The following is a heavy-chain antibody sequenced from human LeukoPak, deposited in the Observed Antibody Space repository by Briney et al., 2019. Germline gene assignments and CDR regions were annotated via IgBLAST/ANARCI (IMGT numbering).Heavy chain of an antibody. CDR2: ISSSSSYT. Sequence: GGSLRLSCAPSGFTFSDYYMSWIRQAPGKGLEWVSYISSSSSYTNYADSVKGRFTISRDNAKNSLYLQMNSLRAEGTAVYYCARESRYCSGGSCTGAFDIWGQGTMVTVSS. CDR3: ARESRYCSGGSCTGAFDI. CDR1: GFTFSDYY. J-gene: IGHJ3*02. V-gene: IGHV3-11*06. D-gene: IGHD2-15*01.